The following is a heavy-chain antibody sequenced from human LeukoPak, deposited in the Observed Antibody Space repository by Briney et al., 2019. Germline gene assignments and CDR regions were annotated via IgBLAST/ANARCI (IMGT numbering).Heavy chain of an antibody. CDR3: ARPGTGGTFDS. Sequence: GGSLRLSCAASGSTFNTYAMHWVRQAPGRGLEWVAAMSSDGSKNYFSDSVEGRFTISRDNSKNTLYLEMNSLRTEDTAVYYCARPGTGGTFDSWGQGTLVTVSS. CDR2: MSSDGSKN. V-gene: IGHV3-30*04. D-gene: IGHD1-14*01. J-gene: IGHJ4*02. CDR1: GSTFNTYA.